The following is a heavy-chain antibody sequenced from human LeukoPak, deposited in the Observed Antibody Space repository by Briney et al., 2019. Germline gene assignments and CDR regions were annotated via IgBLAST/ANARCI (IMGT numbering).Heavy chain of an antibody. CDR1: GGSISSYY. Sequence: SETLSLTCTVSGGSISSYYWSWIRQPPGKGLEWIGYIYYSGSTYYNPSLKSRVTISVDTSKNQFSLKLSSVTAADTAVYYCARAKGSSGYYLWGQGTLVTVSS. V-gene: IGHV4-30-4*08. CDR2: IYYSGST. D-gene: IGHD3-22*01. J-gene: IGHJ5*02. CDR3: ARAKGSSGYYL.